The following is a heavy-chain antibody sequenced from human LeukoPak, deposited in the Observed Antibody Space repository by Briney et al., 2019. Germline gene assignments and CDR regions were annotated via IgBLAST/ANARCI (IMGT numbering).Heavy chain of an antibody. D-gene: IGHD1-26*01. Sequence: PGGSLRLSCAASGFTFSSYWMHWVRQAPGKGLVWVSRINSDGSSTSYADSVKGRFTISRDNAKNTLYLQMNSLRAEDTAVYYCARDGGSYLPHDAFDNWGQGTMVTVSS. CDR3: ARDGGSYLPHDAFDN. CDR2: INSDGSST. V-gene: IGHV3-74*01. CDR1: GFTFSSYW. J-gene: IGHJ3*02.